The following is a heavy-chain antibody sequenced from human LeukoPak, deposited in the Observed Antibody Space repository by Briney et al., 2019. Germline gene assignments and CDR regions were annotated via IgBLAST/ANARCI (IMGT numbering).Heavy chain of an antibody. CDR1: GFTFDDSG. Sequence: GGSLRLSCAASGFTFDDSGMSWVRQAPGKGLEWVSGINWTGGSTGYADSVKGRFTISRDNSKNTLYLQMNSLRADDTAVYYCVKDSSWMGEYYFDYWGQGTLVTVSS. D-gene: IGHD3-16*01. CDR2: INWTGGST. CDR3: VKDSSWMGEYYFDY. J-gene: IGHJ4*02. V-gene: IGHV3-20*04.